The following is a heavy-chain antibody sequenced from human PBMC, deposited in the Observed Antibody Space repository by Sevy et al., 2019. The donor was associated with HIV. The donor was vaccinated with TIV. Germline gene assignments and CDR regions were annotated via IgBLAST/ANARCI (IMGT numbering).Heavy chain of an antibody. Sequence: SETLSLTCTVSGGSISGYYWTWIRQPPGKGLEWIGYIYYSGSTNSNPSLKSRVSISLDTSKNQFSLRLNSVTAADTAVYYCASGSGSYYDAFHIWGQGTMVTVSS. V-gene: IGHV4-59*01. J-gene: IGHJ3*02. CDR1: GGSISGYY. D-gene: IGHD1-26*01. CDR3: ASGSGSYYDAFHI. CDR2: IYYSGST.